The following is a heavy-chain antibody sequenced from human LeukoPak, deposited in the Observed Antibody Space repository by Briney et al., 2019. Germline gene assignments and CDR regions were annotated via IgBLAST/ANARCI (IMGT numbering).Heavy chain of an antibody. D-gene: IGHD3-10*01. Sequence: GGSLRLSCAASGFIFSTYGMHWVCQAPGKGLEGVAFIQFDGSDEFYADSVKGRFTISRDNSKNTLYLQMNSLRAEDTAVYYCARSYGSGSYRSAFDIWGQGTMVTVSS. CDR3: ARSYGSGSYRSAFDI. CDR1: GFIFSTYG. CDR2: IQFDGSDE. V-gene: IGHV3-30*02. J-gene: IGHJ3*02.